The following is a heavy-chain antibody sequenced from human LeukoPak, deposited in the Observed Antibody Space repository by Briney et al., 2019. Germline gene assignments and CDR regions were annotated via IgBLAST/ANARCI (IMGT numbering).Heavy chain of an antibody. V-gene: IGHV3-23*01. CDR2: MSGSGGST. J-gene: IGHJ5*02. CDR1: GFTFSAYG. D-gene: IGHD3-3*01. Sequence: GGSLRLSCAASGFTFSAYGMSWVRQAPGKGLEWVSTMSGSGGSTYYADSVKGRFTISRDNSKSTLYLQMNSLRAEDTAVYYCARHDWFDPWGQGTLVTVSS. CDR3: ARHDWFDP.